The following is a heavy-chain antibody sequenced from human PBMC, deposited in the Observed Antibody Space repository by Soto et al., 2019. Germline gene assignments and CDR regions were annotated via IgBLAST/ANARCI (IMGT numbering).Heavy chain of an antibody. CDR2: IYYSGST. CDR1: GGSISSYY. Sequence: PSETLSLTCTVSGGSISSYYWSWIRQPPGKGLEWIGYIYYSGSTNYNPSLKSRVTISVDTSKNQFSLKLSSVTAADTAVYYCARLGGSYAVPHVDYWGQGTLVTVSS. J-gene: IGHJ4*02. D-gene: IGHD1-26*01. V-gene: IGHV4-59*08. CDR3: ARLGGSYAVPHVDY.